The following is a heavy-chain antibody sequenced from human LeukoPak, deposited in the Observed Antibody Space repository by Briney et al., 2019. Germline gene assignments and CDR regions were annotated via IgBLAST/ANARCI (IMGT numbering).Heavy chain of an antibody. CDR1: GYTFTGYY. V-gene: IGHV1-2*06. CDR3: AIQSIVPRPGY. Sequence: ASVKVSCKASGYTFTGYYMHWVRQAPGQGLEWMGRINPNSGGTDYAQKFQGRVTMTWDTSVNTAYMELSRLGSDDTAVYYCAIQSIVPRPGYWGQGTLVTVSS. CDR2: INPNSGGT. J-gene: IGHJ4*02. D-gene: IGHD6-6*01.